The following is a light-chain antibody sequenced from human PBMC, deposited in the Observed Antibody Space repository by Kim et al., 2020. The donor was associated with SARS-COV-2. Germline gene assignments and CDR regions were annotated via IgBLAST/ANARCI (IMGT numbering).Light chain of an antibody. CDR2: AAS. CDR1: QSIGTY. CDR3: QQSYGFPPFT. V-gene: IGKV1-39*01. J-gene: IGKJ3*01. Sequence: DIQLTQSPSSLSASVGDRVTITCWASQSIGTYLNWYQQKPGKAPELLIYAASSLQSGVPSRFRGTGSGTDFTLTIISLQPEDFTTYYCQQSYGFPPFTFGPGTKVDIK.